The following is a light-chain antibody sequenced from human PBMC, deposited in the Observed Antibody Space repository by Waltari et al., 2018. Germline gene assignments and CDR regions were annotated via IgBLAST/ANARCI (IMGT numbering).Light chain of an antibody. J-gene: IGKJ1*01. CDR2: GAS. V-gene: IGKV3-20*01. CDR1: HRVNSDY. CDR3: QQYGSSPWT. Sequence: ESVLTQSPGTLSLSPGERGTLSCRASHRVNSDYLAWYQQKPGQAPRLLIYGASNRAAGIPDRVSGSGSGTEFTLTISRLEPEDSVVYYCQQYGSSPWTFGLGTKVEIK.